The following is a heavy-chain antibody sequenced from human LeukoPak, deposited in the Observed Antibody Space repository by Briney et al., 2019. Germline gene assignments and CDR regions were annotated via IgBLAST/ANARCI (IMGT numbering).Heavy chain of an antibody. CDR2: ISSSSSYI. Sequence: GGSLRLSCAASGFTFSSYSINWVRQAPGKGLEWVSSISSSSSYIYYADSVKGRFTISRDNAKNSLYLQMNSLRAEDTAVYYCARDRGGIVVVPAAPKRGYGMDVWGQGTPVTVSS. V-gene: IGHV3-21*01. CDR3: ARDRGGIVVVPAAPKRGYGMDV. D-gene: IGHD2-2*01. CDR1: GFTFSSYS. J-gene: IGHJ6*02.